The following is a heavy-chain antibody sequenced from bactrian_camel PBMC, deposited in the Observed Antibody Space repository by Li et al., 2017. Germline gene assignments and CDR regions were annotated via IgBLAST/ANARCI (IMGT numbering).Heavy chain of an antibody. CDR1: EYDYILPC. CDR2: IDTDGRT. J-gene: IGHJ6*01. CDR3: AAYPCTWSEKGWVPSGQGY. D-gene: IGHD5*01. V-gene: IGHV3S53*01. Sequence: HVQLVESGGGSVQAGGSLRLSCAASEYDYILPCMGWFRQTPGQEREGVAVIDTDGRTKYADSVRADSVKGRFTISQDTAKNTLYLQMNSLKPDESAMYYCAAYPCTWSEKGWVPSGQGYSGQGTQVTVS.